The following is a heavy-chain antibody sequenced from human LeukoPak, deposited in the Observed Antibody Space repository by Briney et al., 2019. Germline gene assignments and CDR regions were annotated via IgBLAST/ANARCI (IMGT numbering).Heavy chain of an antibody. Sequence: GGSLRLSCATSGFTFSSYWMSWVRQAPGKGLEWVANIQQDGSEKYYVDSVKGRFTISRDNAKNSLYLQMNSLRAEDTAVYYCAREGYSGYPTSRFDPWGQGTLVTVSS. J-gene: IGHJ5*02. V-gene: IGHV3-7*01. CDR3: AREGYSGYPTSRFDP. CDR1: GFTFSSYW. D-gene: IGHD5-12*01. CDR2: IQQDGSEK.